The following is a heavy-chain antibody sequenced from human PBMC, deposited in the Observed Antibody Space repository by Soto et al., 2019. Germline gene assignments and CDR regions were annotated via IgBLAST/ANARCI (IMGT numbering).Heavy chain of an antibody. D-gene: IGHD3-10*01. J-gene: IGHJ4*02. CDR2: ISLDSGDT. CDR1: GYAFTDYY. CDR3: ARVRGRTAIGGHPDY. V-gene: IGHV1-2*04. Sequence: QVQLVQSGAEVKKPGASVKVSCKTSGYAFTDYYMHWVRQAPGQGLEWMGWISLDSGDTKYAQKFQGWITMTRDTSLNTVYMELRRLRSDDTAVYYCARVRGRTAIGGHPDYWGQGTLVTVSS.